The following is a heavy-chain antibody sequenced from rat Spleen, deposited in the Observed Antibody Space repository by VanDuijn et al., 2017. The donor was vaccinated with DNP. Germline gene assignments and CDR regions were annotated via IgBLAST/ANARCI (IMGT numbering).Heavy chain of an antibody. D-gene: IGHD1-4*01. J-gene: IGHJ2*01. CDR2: ISPSGGST. CDR1: GFTFSNYD. V-gene: IGHV5S23*01. CDR3: AGRPPPTRGPFDY. Sequence: EVQLVESGGGLVQPGGSLKLSCAASGFTFSNYDMAWVRQAPTKGLEWVASISPSGGSTYYRDSVKGRFTVSRNNAKSTLYLQMDSLRSDDTATYYCAGRPPPTRGPFDYWGQGVMVTVSS.